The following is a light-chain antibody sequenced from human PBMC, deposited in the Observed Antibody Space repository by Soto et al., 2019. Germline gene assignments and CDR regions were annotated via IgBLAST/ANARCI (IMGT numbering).Light chain of an antibody. CDR1: QSVFKGSNNKDC. J-gene: IGKJ2*01. CDR2: WGS. V-gene: IGKV4-1*01. CDR3: QQFSSPPFFP. Sequence: DIVMTQSPDSLAVSLGERATINCKSSQSVFKGSNNKDCLAWYQQKPGQPPKLLLYWGSTRESGVPDRFSGSGSGTDFTLTISSLQAEDVAIYYCQQFSSPPFFPFGQGTKVEIK.